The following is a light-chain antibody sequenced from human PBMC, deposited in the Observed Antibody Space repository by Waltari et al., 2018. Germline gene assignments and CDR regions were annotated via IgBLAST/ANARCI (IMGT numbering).Light chain of an antibody. J-gene: IGKJ5*01. CDR1: QSVLHSDNNKNY. V-gene: IGKV4-1*01. CDR2: WAS. Sequence: DIVMTQSPDSLAVSLGERATINCKSSQSVLHSDNNKNYLAWYHKTPGQPPKLLIYWASTRESGVPDRSSGSGSGTDFTLTISSLQPEDVAVYFCQQYYSSSSITFGQGTRLEIK. CDR3: QQYYSSSSIT.